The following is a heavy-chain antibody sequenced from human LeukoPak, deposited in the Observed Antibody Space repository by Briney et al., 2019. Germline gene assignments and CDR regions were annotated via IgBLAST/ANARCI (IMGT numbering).Heavy chain of an antibody. Sequence: GSLRLSCAASGFTFSSYSMNWVRQAPGKGLEWVSSISSSSSYIYYADSVKGRFTISRDNSKNTLYLQMNSLRAEDTAVYYCARILSSAWGELGYWGQGTLVTVSS. CDR3: ARILSSAWGELGY. V-gene: IGHV3-21*01. CDR1: GFTFSSYS. J-gene: IGHJ4*02. D-gene: IGHD6-19*01. CDR2: ISSSSSYI.